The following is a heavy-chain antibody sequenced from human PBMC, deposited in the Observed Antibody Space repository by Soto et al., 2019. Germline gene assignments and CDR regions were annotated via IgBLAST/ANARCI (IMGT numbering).Heavy chain of an antibody. V-gene: IGHV3-53*01. CDR1: GFTVSSNY. CDR3: ARDIGLRRGYYTLDV. D-gene: IGHD2-15*01. CDR2: IYSGGST. J-gene: IGHJ6*02. Sequence: EVPLVESGGGLIQPGGSLRLSCAASGFTVSSNYMSWVRQAPGKGLEWVSVIYSGGSTYYADSVKGRFTISRDNSKNTVYLQMNSLRAEDTALYYCARDIGLRRGYYTLDVWGQGTTVTVSS.